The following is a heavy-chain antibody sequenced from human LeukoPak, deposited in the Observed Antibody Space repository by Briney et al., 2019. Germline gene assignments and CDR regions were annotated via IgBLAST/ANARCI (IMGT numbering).Heavy chain of an antibody. V-gene: IGHV3-23*01. J-gene: IGHJ6*02. CDR2: ISDNGVTR. Sequence: GGSLRLSCAASGFTFSSYVMTWVRQAPGKGLEWVSSISDNGVTRYYADSVKGRFTISRDNSDNTVYLQMNSLRAEDTAIYYCAKAPAPHYYYYGMDVWGQGTAVTVSS. CDR1: GFTFSSYV. CDR3: AKAPAPHYYYYGMDV.